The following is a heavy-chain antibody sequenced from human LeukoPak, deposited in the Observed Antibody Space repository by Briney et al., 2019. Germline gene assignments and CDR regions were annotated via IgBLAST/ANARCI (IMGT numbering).Heavy chain of an antibody. CDR3: ARALGYCSGGSCAQV. CDR1: GGTFSSYA. CDR2: IIPIFGTA. Sequence: SVNVSCKASGGTFSSYAISWVRQAPGQGLEWMGGIIPIFGTANYAQKFQGRVTITADESTSTAYMELSSLRSEDTAVYYCARALGYCSGGSCAQVWGQGTTVTVSS. D-gene: IGHD2-15*01. J-gene: IGHJ6*02. V-gene: IGHV1-69*01.